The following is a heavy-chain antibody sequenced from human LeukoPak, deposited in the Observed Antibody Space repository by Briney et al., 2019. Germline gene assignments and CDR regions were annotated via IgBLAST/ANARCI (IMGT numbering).Heavy chain of an antibody. V-gene: IGHV3-23*01. Sequence: GGPLRLSCAASGFTFSTYTMSWVRQAPGKGLEWVSAISGSGGKTYYADSVKGRFTISRDNSKNTLYLQMDSLRADDTAVYYCAKAAFSRTSYFDYWGQGTLVTASS. D-gene: IGHD3-3*02. CDR2: ISGSGGKT. J-gene: IGHJ4*02. CDR3: AKAAFSRTSYFDY. CDR1: GFTFSTYT.